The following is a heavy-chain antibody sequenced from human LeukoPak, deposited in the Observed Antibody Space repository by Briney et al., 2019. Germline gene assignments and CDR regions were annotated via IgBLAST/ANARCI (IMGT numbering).Heavy chain of an antibody. D-gene: IGHD2-2*01. V-gene: IGHV3-23*01. CDR2: ISGSGGST. CDR1: GFTFSSYA. CDR3: AKILGCQLLQLFDY. J-gene: IGHJ4*02. Sequence: GGSLRLSCAASGFTFSSYAMSWVRQAPGKGLEWVSAISGSGGSTYCADSVKGRFTISRDNSKNTLYLQMNSLRAEDTAVYYCAKILGCQLLQLFDYWGQGTLVTVSS.